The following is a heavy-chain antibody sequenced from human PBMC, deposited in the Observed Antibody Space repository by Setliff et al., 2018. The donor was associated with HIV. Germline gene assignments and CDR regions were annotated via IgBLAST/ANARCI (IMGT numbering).Heavy chain of an antibody. V-gene: IGHV4-34*01. CDR3: ARGRCSGGSCYGRYSYFYMDV. Sequence: SEILSLTCAVYGESFSDYSWTWIRQPPGKGLEWIGEINHSGSTNYNPSLKSRVSLSVDTSKNQFSLILTSLTAADTAVYYSARGRCSGGSCYGRYSYFYMDVWGKGTTVTVSS. CDR1: GESFSDYS. J-gene: IGHJ6*03. CDR2: INHSGST. D-gene: IGHD2-15*01.